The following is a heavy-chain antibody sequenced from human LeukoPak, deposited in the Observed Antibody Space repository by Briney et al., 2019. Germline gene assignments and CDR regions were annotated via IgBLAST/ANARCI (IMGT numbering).Heavy chain of an antibody. V-gene: IGHV3-21*01. D-gene: IGHD3-22*01. CDR2: ISSRGNYI. J-gene: IGHJ4*02. Sequence: GGSLRLSCAASGFTFSSYSMNWVSQAPGKGLEWVSSISSRGNYIFYADSVKGRFTVSRDNAKNSLYLQINSLRAEDTAVYYCAREWFEDYWGQGTVVTVSS. CDR1: GFTFSSYS. CDR3: AREWFEDY.